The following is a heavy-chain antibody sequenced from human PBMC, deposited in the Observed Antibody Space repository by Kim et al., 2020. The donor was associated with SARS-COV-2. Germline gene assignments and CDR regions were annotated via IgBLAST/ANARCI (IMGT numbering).Heavy chain of an antibody. J-gene: IGHJ3*02. Sequence: ASVKVSCKVSGYTLTELSMHWVRQAPGKGLEWMGGFDPEDGETIYAQKFQGRVTMTEDTSTDTAYMELSSLRSEDTAMYYCITTRYFDWLPQGDAFDIWGQGTMVTVSS. D-gene: IGHD3-9*01. CDR3: ITTRYFDWLPQGDAFDI. CDR2: FDPEDGET. V-gene: IGHV1-24*01. CDR1: GYTLTELS.